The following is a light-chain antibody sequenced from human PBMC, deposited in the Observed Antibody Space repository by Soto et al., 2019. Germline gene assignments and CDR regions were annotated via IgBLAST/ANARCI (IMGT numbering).Light chain of an antibody. CDR3: QQSYKTPLT. J-gene: IGKJ4*01. Sequence: DIQMTQSPSSLSASVGDRVTITCRASQTISTFLNWYQHKPGKPPTLLIYTASSLQSGVPSRFSGSGSGTDFTLTISSLQPEDFATYYCQQSYKTPLTFGGGTKVDI. CDR2: TAS. V-gene: IGKV1-39*01. CDR1: QTISTF.